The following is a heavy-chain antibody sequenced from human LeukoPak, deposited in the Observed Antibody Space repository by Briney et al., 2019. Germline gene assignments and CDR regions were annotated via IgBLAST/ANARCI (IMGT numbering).Heavy chain of an antibody. CDR2: ISTSGST. Sequence: PSETLSLTCTVSGGSISSHYWSWLRQPAGKGLEWIGRISTSGSTNYNPSLKSRVSMSIDTSKNQFSLKLNSVTAADTAVYYCARDIGYTYGPFYFDYWGQGTLVTVSS. CDR3: ARDIGYTYGPFYFDY. V-gene: IGHV4-4*07. J-gene: IGHJ4*02. CDR1: GGSISSHY. D-gene: IGHD5-18*01.